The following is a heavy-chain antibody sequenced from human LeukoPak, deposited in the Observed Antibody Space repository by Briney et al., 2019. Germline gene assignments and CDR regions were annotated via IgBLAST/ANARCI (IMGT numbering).Heavy chain of an antibody. D-gene: IGHD5-18*01. CDR1: GFTFNIYA. CDR2: MIVSSGGT. Sequence: GRCLRPSCAPAGFTFNIYATGWVRQAPGNWLGWVSCMIVSSGGTYHAASVKGRLPTSRDNSKNKVYLQMDGLRPEDTGVYYWAKERGAWIQESFRDYWGQETLVIVSS. J-gene: IGHJ4*02. V-gene: IGHV3-23*01. CDR3: AKERGAWIQESFRDY.